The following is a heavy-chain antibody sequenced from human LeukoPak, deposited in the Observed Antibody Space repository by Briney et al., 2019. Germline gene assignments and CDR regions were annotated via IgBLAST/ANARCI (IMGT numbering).Heavy chain of an antibody. V-gene: IGHV3-53*01. D-gene: IGHD4-17*01. CDR1: GFTVSSNY. CDR3: ARDPNGDYIGTFDI. J-gene: IGHJ3*02. Sequence: PGGSLRLSCAASGFTVSSNYMSWVRQAPGKGLEGVSVIYSGGSTYYADSVKGRFTISRDNSKNTLYLQMNSLRAEDTAVYYCARDPNGDYIGTFDIWGQGTMVTVSS. CDR2: IYSGGST.